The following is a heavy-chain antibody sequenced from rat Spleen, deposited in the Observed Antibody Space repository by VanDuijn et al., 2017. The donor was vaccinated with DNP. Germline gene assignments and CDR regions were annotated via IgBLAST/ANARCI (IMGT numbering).Heavy chain of an antibody. D-gene: IGHD1-4*01. Sequence: EVQLVESGGGLVQPGRSLKLSCVASGFTFNNYWMAWIRQVPGKGLEWVAYTNYAGGSTYNGDSVKGRFTISRDNAKSTLYLQINSLRSEDMATYYCARHVLPLRVWDYWGQGVMVTVSS. CDR3: ARHVLPLRVWDY. CDR1: GFTFNNYW. CDR2: TNYAGGST. J-gene: IGHJ2*01. V-gene: IGHV5-22*01.